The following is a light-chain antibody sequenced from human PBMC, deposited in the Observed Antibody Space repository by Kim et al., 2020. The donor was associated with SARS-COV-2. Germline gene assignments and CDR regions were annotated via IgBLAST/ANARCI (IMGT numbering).Light chain of an antibody. CDR3: QAWDSNTAV. CDR2: HDP. Sequence: VSPRQTATVPCSGDKWGDRYACWYQQKSGQSPVLVIYHDPKRPSGIRERFSGSNSGNTATLTISGTQAMDEADYYCQAWDSNTAVFGGGTQLTVL. J-gene: IGLJ2*01. CDR1: KWGDRY. V-gene: IGLV3-1*01.